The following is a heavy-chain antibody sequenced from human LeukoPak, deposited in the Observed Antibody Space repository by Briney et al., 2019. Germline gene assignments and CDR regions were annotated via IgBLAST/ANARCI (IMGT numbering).Heavy chain of an antibody. CDR2: INPNSGGT. D-gene: IGHD6-19*01. J-gene: IGHJ4*02. V-gene: IGHV1-2*02. Sequence: ASVKVSCKASGYTFTGYYMHWVRQAPGQGLEWMGWINPNSGGTNYAQKFQGRVTMTRDMSTSTVYMELSSLRSEDTAVYYCARDQVGSSGWYLAYWGQGTLVTVSS. CDR1: GYTFTGYY. CDR3: ARDQVGSSGWYLAY.